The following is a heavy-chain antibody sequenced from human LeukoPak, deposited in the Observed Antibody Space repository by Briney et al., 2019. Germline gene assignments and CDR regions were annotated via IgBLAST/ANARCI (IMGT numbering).Heavy chain of an antibody. CDR1: GGSITSTNW. V-gene: IGHV4-4*02. Sequence: SETLSLTCAVSGGSITSTNWWSWVRQTPGKGLEWIGEINHSGSTNYNPSLKSRVTISVDTSKNQFSLKLSSVTAADTAVYYCARGLTDTYYYYMDVWGKGTTVTVSS. J-gene: IGHJ6*03. CDR2: INHSGST. CDR3: ARGLTDTYYYYMDV.